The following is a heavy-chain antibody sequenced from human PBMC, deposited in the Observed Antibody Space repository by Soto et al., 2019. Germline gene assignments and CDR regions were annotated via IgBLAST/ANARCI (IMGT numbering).Heavy chain of an antibody. CDR3: ARDAHIVVVTAIRALGY. D-gene: IGHD2-21*02. CDR2: INPSGGST. J-gene: IGHJ4*02. V-gene: IGHV1-46*01. Sequence: QVQLVQSGAEVKKPGASVKVSCKASGYTFTSYYMHWVRQAPGQGLEWMGIINPSGGSTSYAQKFTGRVTMTRDTSTSTVYMELSSLRSEDTAVYYCARDAHIVVVTAIRALGYWGQGTLVTVSS. CDR1: GYTFTSYY.